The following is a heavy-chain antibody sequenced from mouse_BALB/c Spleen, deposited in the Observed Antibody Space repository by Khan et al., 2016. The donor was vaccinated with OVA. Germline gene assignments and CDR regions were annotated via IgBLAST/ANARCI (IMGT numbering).Heavy chain of an antibody. V-gene: IGHV5-17*02. J-gene: IGHJ4*01. CDR3: ARGYYGSSYVDAMDY. CDR2: ISSGSSTI. CDR1: GFTFSSFG. D-gene: IGHD1-1*01. Sequence: EVELVESGGGLVQPGGSRKLSCAASGFTFSSFGMHWVRQAPEKGLEWVAYISSGSSTIYYADTVKGRFTISRDNPKNTLFLQMTSLRSEDTAMYYCARGYYGSSYVDAMDYWGQGTSVTVSS.